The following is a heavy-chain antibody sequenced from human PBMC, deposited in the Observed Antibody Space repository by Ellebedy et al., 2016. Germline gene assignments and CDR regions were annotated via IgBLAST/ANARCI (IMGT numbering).Heavy chain of an antibody. Sequence: GESLKISCAASGFTFSSYGMHWVRQAQGKGLEWVAVIWYDGSNKYYADYVKGRFTISRDNSKNTLYLQMNSLRAEDTAVDYCARGNTAMVTHSYFDLWGRGTLVTVSS. CDR1: GFTFSSYG. D-gene: IGHD5-18*01. V-gene: IGHV3-33*01. CDR3: ARGNTAMVTHSYFDL. J-gene: IGHJ2*01. CDR2: IWYDGSNK.